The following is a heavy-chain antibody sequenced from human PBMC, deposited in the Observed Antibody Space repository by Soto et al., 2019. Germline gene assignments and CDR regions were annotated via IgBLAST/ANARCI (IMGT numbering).Heavy chain of an antibody. CDR3: QYQLLTYYYGMDV. J-gene: IGHJ6*02. V-gene: IGHV3-49*03. Sequence: GGSLRLSCIGSGFTFGVHAMSWFRQAPGKGLEWVGFIRSKAYGGTTEYAASVKGRFTISRDDSNSIAYLQMNSLKTEDTAVYYCQYQLLTYYYGMDVWGQGTTVTVSS. CDR2: IRSKAYGGTT. CDR1: GFTFGVHA. D-gene: IGHD2-2*01.